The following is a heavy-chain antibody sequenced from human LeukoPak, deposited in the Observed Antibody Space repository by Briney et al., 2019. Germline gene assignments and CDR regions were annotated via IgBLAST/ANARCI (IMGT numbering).Heavy chain of an antibody. CDR3: ARDRDSYGSGRTGFDP. Sequence: PGGSLRLSCAASGFIFSDYSMNRVRQAPGKGLEWVSYISSSSSTIYYADSVKGRFTISRDNAKNSLYLQMNNLRDEDTAVYYCARDRDSYGSGRTGFDPWGQGTLVTVSS. V-gene: IGHV3-48*02. J-gene: IGHJ5*02. CDR1: GFIFSDYS. CDR2: ISSSSSTI. D-gene: IGHD3-10*01.